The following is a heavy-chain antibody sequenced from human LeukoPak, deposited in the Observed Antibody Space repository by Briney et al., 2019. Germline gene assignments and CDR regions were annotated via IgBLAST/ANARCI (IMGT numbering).Heavy chain of an antibody. D-gene: IGHD5-24*01. Sequence: PGGSLRVSCAASGFTFGRYCMSWVRQAPRKGLEWVANIRQDGSEAYYVDSVKGRFTISRDNAKNSLFLQMNSLRAEDTAVYYCARGYMGYNTKYYFDYWGQGTLVTVSS. V-gene: IGHV3-7*03. CDR2: IRQDGSEA. CDR3: ARGYMGYNTKYYFDY. J-gene: IGHJ4*02. CDR1: GFTFGRYC.